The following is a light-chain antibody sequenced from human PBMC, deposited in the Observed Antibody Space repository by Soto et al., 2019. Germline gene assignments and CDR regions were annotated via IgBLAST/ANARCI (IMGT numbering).Light chain of an antibody. Sequence: EIVLTQSPGTLSLSPGERATLSCRASHSVSSNYLAWYQQKPGQAPRLLIYDASSRAPGIPDRFSGIGSGTNFALTIGRLEPEDFAVSYCQQSSKFGQGTKVDIK. CDR1: HSVSSNY. V-gene: IGKV3-20*01. J-gene: IGKJ1*01. CDR3: QQSSK. CDR2: DAS.